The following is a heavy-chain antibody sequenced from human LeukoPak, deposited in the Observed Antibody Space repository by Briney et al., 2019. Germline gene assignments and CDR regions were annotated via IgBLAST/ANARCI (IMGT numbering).Heavy chain of an antibody. J-gene: IGHJ4*02. CDR3: ARSKGYYFDY. CDR2: IYYSGST. CDR1: GGSISSSSYY. Sequence: PSETLSLTCTVSGGSISSSSYYWGWIRQPPGKGLEWIGSIYYSGSTYYNPSLKSPITISIDTSKNQFSLKLSSVTAADTAVYYCARSKGYYFDYWGQGTLVTVSS. V-gene: IGHV4-39*07.